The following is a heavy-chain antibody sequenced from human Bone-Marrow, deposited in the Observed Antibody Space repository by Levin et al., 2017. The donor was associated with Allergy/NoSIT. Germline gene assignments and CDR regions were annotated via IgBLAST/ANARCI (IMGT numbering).Heavy chain of an antibody. V-gene: IGHV3-13*01. CDR1: GFTFSSYD. J-gene: IGHJ4*02. CDR3: ATGLSGWDY. Sequence: GESLKISCAASGFTFSSYDMHWVRQATGGGLEWVSGISTAGHTYYAGSVKGRFTISRENARNSLYLQMNSLRAGDTAVYYCATGLSGWDYWGQGILVTVSS. CDR2: ISTAGHT. D-gene: IGHD6-19*01.